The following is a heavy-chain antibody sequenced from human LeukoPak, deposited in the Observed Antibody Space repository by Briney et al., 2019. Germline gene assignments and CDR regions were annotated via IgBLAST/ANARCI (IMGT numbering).Heavy chain of an antibody. V-gene: IGHV4-30-4*01. J-gene: IGHJ6*02. CDR3: ARAYGSGSPSADV. D-gene: IGHD3-10*01. CDR1: GGSIISADHY. CDR2: IFYSGST. Sequence: SQTLSLTCTVSGGSIISADHYWSWIRQPPGKGLEWIGYIFYSGSTYYNPSLKSRLTISVDTSKNQFSLKLSSVTAADTAVYYCARAYGSGSPSADVWGQGTTVTVSS.